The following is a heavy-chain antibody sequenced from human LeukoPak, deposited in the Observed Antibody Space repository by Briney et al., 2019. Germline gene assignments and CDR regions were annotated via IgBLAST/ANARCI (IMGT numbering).Heavy chain of an antibody. Sequence: GGSLRLSCAASGFTFSSYWMHWVLQAPGKGLLWVSRINSDGSSTSYADSVKGRFTISRDNAKNTLYLQMNSLRAEDTAVYYCARVASLSSSWYYYYYYMDVWGKGTTVTVSS. V-gene: IGHV3-74*01. CDR1: GFTFSSYW. CDR2: INSDGSST. CDR3: ARVASLSSSWYYYYYYMDV. D-gene: IGHD6-13*01. J-gene: IGHJ6*03.